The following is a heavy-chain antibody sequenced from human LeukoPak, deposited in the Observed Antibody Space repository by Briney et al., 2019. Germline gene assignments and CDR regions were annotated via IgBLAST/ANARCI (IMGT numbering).Heavy chain of an antibody. CDR2: ISGSGTNT. D-gene: IGHD3-22*01. J-gene: IGHJ4*02. CDR1: GFTFSDYG. Sequence: GGSLRLSCAASGFTFSDYGMSWVRQAPGKGLQWVSAISGSGTNTYYIDSVKGRFTISRDNSKNTLYLQMNSLRAEDTAVYYCANGYYDSSGYYWGQGTLVTVSS. CDR3: ANGYYDSSGYY. V-gene: IGHV3-23*01.